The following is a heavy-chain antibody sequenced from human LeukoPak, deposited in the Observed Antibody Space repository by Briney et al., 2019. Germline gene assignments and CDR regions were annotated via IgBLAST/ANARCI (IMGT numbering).Heavy chain of an antibody. CDR2: INSDESST. V-gene: IGHV3-74*01. J-gene: IGHJ3*02. Sequence: GGSLRLSCAASGFTFGNYWMSWVRQAPGKGLVWVSRINSDESSTSYADSVKGRFTISRDNSKNTLYLQMNSLRAEDTAVYYCAKGSSAWSGSDAFDIWGQGTMVTVSS. CDR3: AKGSSAWSGSDAFDI. CDR1: GFTFGNYW. D-gene: IGHD3-3*01.